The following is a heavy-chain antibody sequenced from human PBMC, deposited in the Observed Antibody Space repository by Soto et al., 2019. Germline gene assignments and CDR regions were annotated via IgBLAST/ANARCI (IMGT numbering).Heavy chain of an antibody. D-gene: IGHD3-10*01. CDR3: ARDGARGENDYYYGMDV. Sequence: ASVKVSCKASGYTFTNYGISWVRQAPGQGLEWMGWFSAYSGNTNYAQKLQGRVTMTTDTSTCTAYMELRSLRSDDTAVYYCARDGARGENDYYYGMDVWGQGTTVIVSS. J-gene: IGHJ6*02. CDR1: GYTFTNYG. CDR2: FSAYSGNT. V-gene: IGHV1-18*01.